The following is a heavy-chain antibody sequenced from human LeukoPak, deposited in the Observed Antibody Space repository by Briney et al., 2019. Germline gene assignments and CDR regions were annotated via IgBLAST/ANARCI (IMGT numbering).Heavy chain of an antibody. Sequence: GASVKVSCKASGGTFSSYAISWVRQAPGQGLEWMGGIIPIFGTANYAQKFQGRVTITTDESTSTAYMELSSLRSEDTAVYYCARGGRSAIFGAYNWFDPWGQGTLVTVSS. CDR1: GGTFSSYA. J-gene: IGHJ5*02. CDR3: ARGGRSAIFGAYNWFDP. V-gene: IGHV1-69*05. CDR2: IIPIFGTA. D-gene: IGHD3-3*01.